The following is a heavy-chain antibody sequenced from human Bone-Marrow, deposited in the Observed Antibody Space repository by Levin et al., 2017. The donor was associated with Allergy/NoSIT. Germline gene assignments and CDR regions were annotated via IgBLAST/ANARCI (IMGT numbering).Heavy chain of an antibody. Sequence: GGSLRLSCAASGFIFRSSGMHWVRQAPGKGLEWVAVIWFDGTNKYYADSVKGRFTISRDNSKDTLYLQLNSLRVEDTAVYYCARDDHGGAYYLDHWGQGTLVTVSS. J-gene: IGHJ4*02. V-gene: IGHV3-33*01. CDR3: ARDDHGGAYYLDH. CDR1: GFIFRSSG. CDR2: IWFDGTNK. D-gene: IGHD3-16*01.